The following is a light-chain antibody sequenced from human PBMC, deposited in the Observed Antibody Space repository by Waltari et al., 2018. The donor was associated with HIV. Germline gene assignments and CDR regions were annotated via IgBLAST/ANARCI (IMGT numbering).Light chain of an antibody. CDR1: SSEVGGYNY. Sequence: QSALTQPRSVSGSPGQSVTISCTGTSSEVGGYNYVSWYQHHPGKAPKFMIYDVNRGTAGVADVFSGSKSGNAASLTISGLQAEDEADDYCCSYADNYPVVCGGGTKLTVL. V-gene: IGLV2-11*01. CDR2: DVN. J-gene: IGLJ2*01. CDR3: CSYADNYPVV.